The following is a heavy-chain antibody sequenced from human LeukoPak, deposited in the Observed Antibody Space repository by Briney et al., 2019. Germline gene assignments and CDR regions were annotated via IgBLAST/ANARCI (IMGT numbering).Heavy chain of an antibody. CDR1: GFTFRNYG. CDR3: AKGGLAAAGIDY. V-gene: IGHV3-33*06. J-gene: IGHJ4*02. Sequence: GRSLRLSCAASGFTFRNYGMHWVRQAPDKGLEWVAIIWYDGSKKHYADSVRGRFTISRDNSKNTVSLQMNNLSPEDTAVYYCAKGGLAAAGIDYWGQGTLVTVSS. CDR2: IWYDGSKK. D-gene: IGHD6-13*01.